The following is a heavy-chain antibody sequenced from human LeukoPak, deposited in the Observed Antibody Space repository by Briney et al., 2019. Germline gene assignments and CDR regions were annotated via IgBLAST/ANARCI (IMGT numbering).Heavy chain of an antibody. CDR1: GFTFSSYD. Sequence: GGSLRLSCAASGFTFSSYDMSWVRQAPGKGLEWVSAIRGSGDSTYYADSVKGRFTISRDSSKNTLYLQMNSPRAEDTAVYYCAKYLSGYGTRYWGQGTLVTVSS. D-gene: IGHD5-12*01. CDR2: IRGSGDST. V-gene: IGHV3-23*01. J-gene: IGHJ4*02. CDR3: AKYLSGYGTRY.